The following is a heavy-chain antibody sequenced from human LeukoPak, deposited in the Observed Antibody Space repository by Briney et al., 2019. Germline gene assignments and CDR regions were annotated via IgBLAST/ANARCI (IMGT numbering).Heavy chain of an antibody. CDR3: ARGSGFTIFGVVIIGTFGWFDP. Sequence: SETLSLTCTVSGGSISSYYWSWIRQPPGKGLEWIGYIYYSGSTNYNPSLKSRVTISVDTSKNQFSLKLSSVTAADTAVYYCARGSGFTIFGVVIIGTFGWFDPWGQGTLVTVSS. D-gene: IGHD3-3*01. V-gene: IGHV4-59*12. CDR2: IYYSGST. J-gene: IGHJ5*02. CDR1: GGSISSYY.